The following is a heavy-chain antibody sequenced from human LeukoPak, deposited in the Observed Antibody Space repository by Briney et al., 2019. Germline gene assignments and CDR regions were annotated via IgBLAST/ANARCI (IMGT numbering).Heavy chain of an antibody. CDR2: ISWDGGST. V-gene: IGHV3-43D*03. CDR1: GFTFDDYA. J-gene: IGHJ4*02. Sequence: GGSLRLSCAASGFTFDDYAMHWVRQAPGKGLEWVSLISWDGGSTYYADSVKGRFTISRDNSKNSLYLQMNSLRAEDTALYYCAKDIGSYYDSSGGFDNWGQGTLVTVSS. D-gene: IGHD3-22*01. CDR3: AKDIGSYYDSSGGFDN.